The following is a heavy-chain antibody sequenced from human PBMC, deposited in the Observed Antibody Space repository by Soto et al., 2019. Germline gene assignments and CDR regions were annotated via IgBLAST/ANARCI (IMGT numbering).Heavy chain of an antibody. J-gene: IGHJ4*02. Sequence: PGGSLRLSCAASGFTFSGSAMHWVRQASGKGLEWVGRIRSKANSYATAYAASVKGRFTISRDDSKNTAYLQMNSLKTEDTAVYYCTRLWARSKDNWGKGSLVTVSS. D-gene: IGHD6-6*01. CDR1: GFTFSGSA. CDR3: TRLWARSKDN. V-gene: IGHV3-73*01. CDR2: IRSKANSYAT.